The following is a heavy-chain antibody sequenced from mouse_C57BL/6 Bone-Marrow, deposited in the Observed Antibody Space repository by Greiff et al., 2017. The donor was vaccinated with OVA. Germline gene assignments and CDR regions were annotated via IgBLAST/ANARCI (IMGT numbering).Heavy chain of an antibody. CDR1: GYTFTDYY. J-gene: IGHJ2*01. Sequence: EVQLQQSGPVLVKPGASVKMSCKASGYTFTDYYMNWVKQSHGKSLEWIGVINPYNGGTSYNQKFKGKATLTVDKSSSTAYMELNSLTSADSAVYYLLLRYSDYFDYWGQGTTLTVSS. CDR2: INPYNGGT. CDR3: LLRYSDYFDY. D-gene: IGHD1-1*01. V-gene: IGHV1-19*01.